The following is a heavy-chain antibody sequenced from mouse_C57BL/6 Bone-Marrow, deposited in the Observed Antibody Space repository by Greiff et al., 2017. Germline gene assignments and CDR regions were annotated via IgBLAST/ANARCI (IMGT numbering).Heavy chain of an antibody. D-gene: IGHD1-1*01. CDR1: GYTFTSYW. V-gene: IGHV1-74*01. J-gene: IGHJ2*01. CDR2: IHPSDSDT. Sequence: QVQLKQPGAELVKPGASVKVSCKASGYTFTSYWMHWVKQRPGQGLEWIGRIHPSDSDTNYNQKFKGKATLTVDKSSSTAYMQLSSLPSEDSAVYYCAIGSRDYWGQGTTLTVSS. CDR3: AIGSRDY.